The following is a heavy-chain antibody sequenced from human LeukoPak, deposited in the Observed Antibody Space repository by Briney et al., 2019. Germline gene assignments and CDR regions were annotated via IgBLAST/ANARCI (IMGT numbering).Heavy chain of an antibody. CDR2: IKQDGSEK. D-gene: IGHD6-6*01. CDR3: VGSSFGYYYYGMDV. V-gene: IGHV3-7*03. CDR1: GFTFSSYW. J-gene: IGHJ6*02. Sequence: TGGSLRLSCAASGFTFSSYWMSWVRQAPGKGLEWVANIKQDGSEKYYVDSVKGRFTISRDNAKNSLYLQMNSLRAEDTAVYYCVGSSFGYYYYGMDVWGQGATVTVSS.